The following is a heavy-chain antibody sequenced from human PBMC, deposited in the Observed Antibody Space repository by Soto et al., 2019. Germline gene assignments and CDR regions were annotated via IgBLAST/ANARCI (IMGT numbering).Heavy chain of an antibody. CDR2: ISAYNGNT. CDR1: GYTFTSYG. Sequence: ASVKVSCKASGYTFTSYGISWVRQAPGQGLEWMGWISAYNGNTNYAQKLQGRVTMTTDTSTSTAYMELRSLRSDDTAVYYCARERSFGPATTPGYWGKGTLVTVYS. V-gene: IGHV1-18*01. CDR3: ARERSFGPATTPGY. D-gene: IGHD2-2*01. J-gene: IGHJ4*02.